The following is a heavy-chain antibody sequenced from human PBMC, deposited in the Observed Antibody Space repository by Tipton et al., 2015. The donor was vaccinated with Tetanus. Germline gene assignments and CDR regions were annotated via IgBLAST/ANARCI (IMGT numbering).Heavy chain of an antibody. D-gene: IGHD5-12*01. CDR2: IYQTDST. J-gene: IGHJ4*02. CDR1: GGLITTGGYS. CDR3: VRGRGLGAYSFGFEY. Sequence: LRLSCTVSGGLITTGGYSWGWIRQLPGQGLEWLGYIYQTDSTYYNPSVRSRLTLSLQRSKNQVSLKLISVTAADTAVYFCVRGRGLGAYSFGFEYWGRGALVTVSS. V-gene: IGHV4-30-2*01.